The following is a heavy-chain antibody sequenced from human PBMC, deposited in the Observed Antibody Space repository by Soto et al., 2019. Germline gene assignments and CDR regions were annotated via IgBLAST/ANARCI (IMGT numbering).Heavy chain of an antibody. V-gene: IGHV3-21*01. Sequence: GGSLRLSCAASGFTFSTYSMNWVRQAPGKGLEWVSSISSSGTYIHYADSLKGRFTISRDNAKNSLYLQMISLRAEDTAVYYCARDIDHYGRDDAFDIWGQGTMVTVSS. CDR1: GFTFSTYS. D-gene: IGHD4-17*01. J-gene: IGHJ3*02. CDR3: ARDIDHYGRDDAFDI. CDR2: ISSSGTYI.